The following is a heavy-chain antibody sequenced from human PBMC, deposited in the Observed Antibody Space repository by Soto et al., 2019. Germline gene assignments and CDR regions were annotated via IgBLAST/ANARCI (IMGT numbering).Heavy chain of an antibody. Sequence: QFQLVQSGAEEKKPGASVKVSCKASGYTFISYAMHWVRQAPGQSLEWMGWINPGNGDTKYSQTLQGRVTLTRDTSASTAYMELTSLSSDDTAVYYCAAGGGGSRYWGQGTLVTVSS. D-gene: IGHD2-15*01. CDR1: GYTFISYA. CDR3: AAGGGGSRY. V-gene: IGHV1-3*05. CDR2: INPGNGDT. J-gene: IGHJ4*02.